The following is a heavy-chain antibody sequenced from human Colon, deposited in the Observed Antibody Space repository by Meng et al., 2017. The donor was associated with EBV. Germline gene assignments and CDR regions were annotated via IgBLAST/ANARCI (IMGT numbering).Heavy chain of an antibody. Sequence: VPLQYVRPGLWKPSQTLSLTCTVSGGSISNGGYYWSWIRQPPGKGLEWIGYIYYSGSTYFNPSLKSRSFMSVDTSKNQFSLSLNSVTAADTAVYYCAREENTSGWYYHWGQGTLVTVSS. CDR3: AREENTSGWYYH. CDR1: GGSISNGGYY. D-gene: IGHD6-13*01. CDR2: IYYSGST. J-gene: IGHJ4*02. V-gene: IGHV4-30-4*01.